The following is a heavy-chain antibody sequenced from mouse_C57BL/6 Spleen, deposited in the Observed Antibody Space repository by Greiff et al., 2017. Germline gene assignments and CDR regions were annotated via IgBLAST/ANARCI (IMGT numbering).Heavy chain of an antibody. CDR2: IDPNSGGT. D-gene: IGHD1-1*01. J-gene: IGHJ3*01. Sequence: VQLQQPGAELVKPGASVKLSCKASGYTFTSYWMHWVKQRPGRGLEWIGRIDPNSGGTKYNEKFKSKATLTVDKPSSTAYMQLSSLTSEDSAVYYCARGGPPTVVATGRSWFAYWGQGTLVTVSA. CDR1: GYTFTSYW. CDR3: ARGGPPTVVATGRSWFAY. V-gene: IGHV1-62-3*01.